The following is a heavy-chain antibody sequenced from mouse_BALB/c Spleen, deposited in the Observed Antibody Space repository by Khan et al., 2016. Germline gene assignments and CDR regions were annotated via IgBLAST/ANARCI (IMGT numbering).Heavy chain of an antibody. CDR1: AYSITSGYS. V-gene: IGHV3-1*02. D-gene: IGHD1-1*01. Sequence: EVQLQESGPDLVKPSQSLSLTCTVTAYSITSGYSWHWIRQFPGNKLEWMAYIHYSGSTNYNPSLNSRISITRDTSKNQFFLQLISVTTEDTATNYCTRGDYYGSGYWGQGTTLTVSS. CDR2: IHYSGST. CDR3: TRGDYYGSGY. J-gene: IGHJ2*01.